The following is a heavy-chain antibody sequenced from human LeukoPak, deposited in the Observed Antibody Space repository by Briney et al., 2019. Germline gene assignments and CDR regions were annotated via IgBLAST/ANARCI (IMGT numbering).Heavy chain of an antibody. D-gene: IGHD6-13*01. V-gene: IGHV4-39*07. CDR3: ATSSGRYHYSSSWFEAFDY. CDR2: IYYSGST. CDR1: GGSVSSTHY. J-gene: IGHJ4*02. Sequence: SETLSLTCTVSGGSVSSTHYWGWIRQPPGKGLEWIGSIYYSGSTYYNPSLKSRVTISVDTSKNQFSLKLSSVTAADTAVYYCATSSGRYHYSSSWFEAFDYWGQGTLVTVSS.